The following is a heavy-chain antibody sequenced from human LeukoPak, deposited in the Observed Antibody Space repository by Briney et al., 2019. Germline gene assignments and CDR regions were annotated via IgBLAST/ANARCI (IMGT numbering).Heavy chain of an antibody. Sequence: ASVKVSCKASGYTFTGYYMHWVRQAPGQGLEWMGIINPSGGSTSYAQKFQGRVTMTRDMSTSTVYMELSSLRSEDTAVYYCARESPGMAVVTDNYDAFDIWGQGTMVTVSS. V-gene: IGHV1-46*01. D-gene: IGHD2-21*02. J-gene: IGHJ3*02. CDR2: INPSGGST. CDR1: GYTFTGYY. CDR3: ARESPGMAVVTDNYDAFDI.